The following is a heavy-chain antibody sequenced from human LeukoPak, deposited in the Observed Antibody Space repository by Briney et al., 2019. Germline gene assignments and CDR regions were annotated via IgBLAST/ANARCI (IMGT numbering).Heavy chain of an antibody. CDR3: ATYSSSWTDY. CDR2: ISYDGSNK. CDR1: GFTFSSYG. D-gene: IGHD6-13*01. J-gene: IGHJ4*02. Sequence: GGSLRLSCAASGFTFSSYGMHWVRQAPGKGLEWVAVISYDGSNKYYADSVKGRFTISRDNSKNTLYLQKNSLRAEDTAVYYCATYSSSWTDYWGQGTLVTVSS. V-gene: IGHV3-30*03.